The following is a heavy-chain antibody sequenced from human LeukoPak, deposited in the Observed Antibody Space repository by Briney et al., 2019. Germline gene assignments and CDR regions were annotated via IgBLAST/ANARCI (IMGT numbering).Heavy chain of an antibody. CDR1: GGSISSYY. Sequence: PSETLSLTCTVSGGSISSYYWSWIRQPAGKGLEWIGRIYTSGSTNYNPSLKSRVTMSVDTSKNQFSLKLSSVTAADTVVYYCARDHYDFWSGYYKGYGMDVWGQGTTVTVSS. CDR3: ARDHYDFWSGYYKGYGMDV. J-gene: IGHJ6*02. V-gene: IGHV4-4*07. CDR2: IYTSGST. D-gene: IGHD3-3*01.